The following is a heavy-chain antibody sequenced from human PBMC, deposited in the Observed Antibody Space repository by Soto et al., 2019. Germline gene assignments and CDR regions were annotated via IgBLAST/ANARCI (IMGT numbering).Heavy chain of an antibody. CDR2: ISSSSRFI. D-gene: IGHD6-13*01. CDR3: ARGEASVAVPGAVETIAVAGGHFFDY. CDR1: GFTFSTSN. V-gene: IGHV3-21*01. Sequence: LRLSCAASGFTFSTSNMNWVRQAPGQGLEWVSSISSSSRFIYYAGSLKGRFTISRDNAKNSLYLQMNSLRAEDTAVYYCARGEASVAVPGAVETIAVAGGHFFDYWGPGTLVTVSS. J-gene: IGHJ4*02.